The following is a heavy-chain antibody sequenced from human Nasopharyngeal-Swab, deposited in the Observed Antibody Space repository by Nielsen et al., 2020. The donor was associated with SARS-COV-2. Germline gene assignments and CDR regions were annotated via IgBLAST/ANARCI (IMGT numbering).Heavy chain of an antibody. CDR2: INHSGST. CDR3: ARGSVVPAAPAVDYFDY. J-gene: IGHJ4*02. D-gene: IGHD2-2*01. V-gene: IGHV4-34*01. Sequence: WIRQPPGKGLEWIGEINHSGSTNYNPSLKSRVTISVDTSKSQFSLKLSSVTAADTAVYYCARGSVVPAAPAVDYFDYWGQGTLVTVSS.